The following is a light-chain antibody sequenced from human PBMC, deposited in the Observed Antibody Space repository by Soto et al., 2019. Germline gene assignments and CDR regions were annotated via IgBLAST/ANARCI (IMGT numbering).Light chain of an antibody. CDR3: LQYHNLWA. CDR1: QNIYSN. V-gene: IGKV3-15*01. CDR2: RAS. Sequence: EIILTQSPATLSLSQGESATLSCRASQNIYSNVAWYQQRPGQAPRLLIYRASTRATGILARFSGSGSGTEFTLTISSLQSEDFTVYSCLQYHNLWAFGQGTKV. J-gene: IGKJ1*01.